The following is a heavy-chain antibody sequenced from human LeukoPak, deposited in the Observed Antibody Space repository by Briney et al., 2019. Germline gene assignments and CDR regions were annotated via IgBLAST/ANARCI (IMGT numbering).Heavy chain of an antibody. V-gene: IGHV4-34*01. Sequence: SGTLSLTCAVYGGSFSGYYWSWIRQPPGKGLEWIGEINHSGSTNYNPSLKSRVTISVDTSKNQFSLKLSSVTAADTAVYYCARGRNSYGSGSYYNYPLDYWGQGTLVTVSS. J-gene: IGHJ4*02. CDR3: ARGRNSYGSGSYYNYPLDY. CDR1: GGSFSGYY. D-gene: IGHD3-10*01. CDR2: INHSGST.